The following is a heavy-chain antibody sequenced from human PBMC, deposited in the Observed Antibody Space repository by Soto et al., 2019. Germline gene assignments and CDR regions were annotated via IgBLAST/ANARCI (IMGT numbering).Heavy chain of an antibody. J-gene: IGHJ5*01. CDR1: GDTFTNSN. Sequence: QVQLVQSGAEVKKPGASVKVSCKTSGDTFTNSNINWVRQATGQGLEWMGWMNPNSDNTGYAQKFQGRVTMTWSTSLRTAYMELSSLSSEDSAIYYCARGGKYSSGWYEFDSWGQGTLLTVSS. CDR3: ARGGKYSSGWYEFDS. D-gene: IGHD6-19*01. V-gene: IGHV1-8*01. CDR2: MNPNSDNT.